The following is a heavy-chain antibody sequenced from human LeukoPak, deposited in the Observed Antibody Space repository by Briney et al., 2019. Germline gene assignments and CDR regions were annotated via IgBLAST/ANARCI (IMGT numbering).Heavy chain of an antibody. Sequence: SVKVSCKASGGTFSSYAISWVRQAPGQGLEWMGRIIPIFGTANYAQKFQGRVTITTDESTSTAYMELSSLRSEDTAVYYCAREVSAAGTHFYYWGQGTLVTVSS. V-gene: IGHV1-69*05. J-gene: IGHJ4*02. D-gene: IGHD6-13*01. CDR2: IIPIFGTA. CDR1: GGTFSSYA. CDR3: AREVSAAGTHFYY.